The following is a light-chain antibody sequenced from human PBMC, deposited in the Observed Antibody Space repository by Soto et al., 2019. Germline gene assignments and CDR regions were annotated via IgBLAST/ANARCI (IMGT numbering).Light chain of an antibody. V-gene: IGLV1-44*01. J-gene: IGLJ2*01. CDR3: AAWDDNLDGVV. Sequence: QSVLTQPPSASGTPGQRVTISCSGSSSNIGSNAVNWYQQLTGTAPKLLIYSTNQRPSGVPDRFSGSKSGTSASLAISGLQSEDEADYYCAAWDDNLDGVVFGGGTKLTVL. CDR1: SSNIGSNA. CDR2: STN.